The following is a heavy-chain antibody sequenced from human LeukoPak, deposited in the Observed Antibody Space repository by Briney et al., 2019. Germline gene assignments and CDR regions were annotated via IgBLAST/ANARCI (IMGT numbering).Heavy chain of an antibody. D-gene: IGHD4-23*01. CDR3: ARDTQTTTVLTPIYYGMDV. V-gene: IGHV3-21*01. CDR1: GFTLSSYS. Sequence: GGSLRLSCAASGFTLSSYSMNWVSQAQGKGLEWVSSISSSSSYIYYADSVKGRFTISRDNAKNSLYLQMNSLRAEDTAVYYCARDTQTTTVLTPIYYGMDVWGQGTMVTVSS. J-gene: IGHJ6*02. CDR2: ISSSSSYI.